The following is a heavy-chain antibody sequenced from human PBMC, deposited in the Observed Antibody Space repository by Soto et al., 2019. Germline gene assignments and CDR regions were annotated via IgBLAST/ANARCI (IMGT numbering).Heavy chain of an antibody. CDR3: AATTSLYYGSGSEPLYYYYYMDV. Sequence: ASVKVSCKASGFTFTSSAMQWVRQARGQRLEWIGWIVVGSGNTNYAQKFQERVTITRDMSTSTAYMELSSLRSEDTAVYYCAATTSLYYGSGSEPLYYYYYMDVWGKGTTVTVSS. CDR2: IVVGSGNT. J-gene: IGHJ6*03. D-gene: IGHD3-10*01. CDR1: GFTFTSSA. V-gene: IGHV1-58*02.